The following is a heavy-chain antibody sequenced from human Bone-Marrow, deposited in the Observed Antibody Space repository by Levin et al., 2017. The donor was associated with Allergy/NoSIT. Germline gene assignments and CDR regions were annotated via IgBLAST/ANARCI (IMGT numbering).Heavy chain of an antibody. D-gene: IGHD3-16*01. V-gene: IGHV1-2*02. Sequence: GASVKVSCKASGYIFTDYYIHWVRQAPGQGLEWMGWINPNSGGTKYAQKLQGRVTMTRDTSISTAYVDLSRLRFDDTAVYYCARAIASGGNTYYYYYMDVWGKGTTVTVSS. CDR1: GYIFTDYY. CDR3: ARAIASGGNTYYYYYMDV. CDR2: INPNSGGT. J-gene: IGHJ6*03.